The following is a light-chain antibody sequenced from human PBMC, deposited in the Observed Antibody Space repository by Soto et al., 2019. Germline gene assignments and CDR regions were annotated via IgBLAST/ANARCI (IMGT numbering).Light chain of an antibody. V-gene: IGKV1-5*01. Sequence: DIQMTQTPSTRSASVGDRVTMTCRASQSISSWLAWYQQKPGKAPKLLIYDASTLESGVPSRFSGSGSGTEFTLTITSLQPDDVATYYCQQFHSYSPTFGQGTKVDIK. CDR1: QSISSW. CDR2: DAS. CDR3: QQFHSYSPT. J-gene: IGKJ1*01.